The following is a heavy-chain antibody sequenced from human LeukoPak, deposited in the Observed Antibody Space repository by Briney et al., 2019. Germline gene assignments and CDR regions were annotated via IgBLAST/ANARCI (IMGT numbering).Heavy chain of an antibody. CDR2: IRQDGSAK. V-gene: IGHV3-7*04. CDR3: ARGDYFDSSGYFIDAFDI. CDR1: GFSFSSCA. J-gene: IGHJ3*02. Sequence: GGSLRLSCAASGFSFSSCAMSWVRQAPGKGLEWVGNIRQDGSAKYYLDSVKGRFTISRDNAKNSLYLQMNSLRAEDTAVYYCARGDYFDSSGYFIDAFDIWGQGTKVTVSS. D-gene: IGHD3-22*01.